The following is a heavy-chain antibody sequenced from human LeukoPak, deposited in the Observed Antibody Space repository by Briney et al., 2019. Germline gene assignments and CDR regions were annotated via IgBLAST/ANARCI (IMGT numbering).Heavy chain of an antibody. Sequence: ASVKVSCKASGYTFTSYAMNWVRPAPGQGLEWMGWINTNTGNPTYAQGFTGRFVFSLDTSVSTAYLQISSLKAEDTAVYYCARGKIQLWSYYYYYGMDVWGQGTTVTVSS. CDR1: GYTFTSYA. V-gene: IGHV7-4-1*02. D-gene: IGHD5-18*01. J-gene: IGHJ6*02. CDR2: INTNTGNP. CDR3: ARGKIQLWSYYYYYGMDV.